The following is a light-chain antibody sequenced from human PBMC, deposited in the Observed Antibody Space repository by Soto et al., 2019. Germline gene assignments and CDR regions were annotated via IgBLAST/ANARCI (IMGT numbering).Light chain of an antibody. CDR2: GAS. CDR1: QSVSSSY. J-gene: IGKJ5*01. V-gene: IGKV3D-20*02. CDR3: QQRSTWPT. Sequence: EIVMRQSPGTLSLFPGDRATLSCRASQSVSSSYLAWYQQKPGQAPRLLIYGASSRATGIPARFSGSGSGADFTLTISSLEPEDFALYYCQQRSTWPTFGQGTRLEIK.